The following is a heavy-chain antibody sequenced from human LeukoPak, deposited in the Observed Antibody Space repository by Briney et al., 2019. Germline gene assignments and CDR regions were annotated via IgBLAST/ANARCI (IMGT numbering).Heavy chain of an antibody. D-gene: IGHD1-26*01. J-gene: IGHJ4*02. CDR2: IYYSGST. CDR1: GGSISSSSYY. Sequence: SETLSLTCTVSGGSISSSSYYWGWIRQPPGKGLEWIGSIYYSGSTYYNPSLKSRVTISVDTSKNQFSLKLSSVTAADTAVYYCASIISGSYYGADYWGQGTLVTVSS. V-gene: IGHV4-39*01. CDR3: ASIISGSYYGADY.